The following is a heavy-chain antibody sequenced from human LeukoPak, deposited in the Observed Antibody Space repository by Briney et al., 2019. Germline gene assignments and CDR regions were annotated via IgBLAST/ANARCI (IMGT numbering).Heavy chain of an antibody. D-gene: IGHD5-12*01. Sequence: ASVKVSRKASGYTFTSCDINWVGLATRQGREWMGWMKPNSGNTGYRQSFQGRITMTRDISIGKAYMELSNLTSEDTAIYYCTRGSSGRRDNWRQGNLVTVSA. CDR1: GYTFTSCD. CDR2: MKPNSGNT. V-gene: IGHV1-8*01. J-gene: IGHJ4*02. CDR3: TRGSSGRRDN.